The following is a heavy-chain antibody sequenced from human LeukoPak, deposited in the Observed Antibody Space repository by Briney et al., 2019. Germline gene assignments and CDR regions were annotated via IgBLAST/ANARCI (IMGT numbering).Heavy chain of an antibody. CDR1: GCTFSNVW. J-gene: IGHJ4*02. Sequence: GGSLRLSCEASGCTFSNVWMSWVRQAPGKGLEWVGRIQSKTDTGTIEYAAPVKGRFTISRDDSKNTLYLQMNSLKTEDTAVYYCTTVSYYDSSGYGYWGQGTLVTVSS. CDR2: IQSKTDTGTI. CDR3: TTVSYYDSSGYGY. D-gene: IGHD3-22*01. V-gene: IGHV3-15*01.